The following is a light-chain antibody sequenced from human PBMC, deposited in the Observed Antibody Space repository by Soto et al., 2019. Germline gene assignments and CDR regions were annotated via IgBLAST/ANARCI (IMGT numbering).Light chain of an antibody. J-gene: IGLJ3*02. CDR3: MSPTTSVTWV. Sequence: QSVLTQPASVSGSPGQSITISCTGTSSDVGLYKYVSWCQQHPGKAPKLIIYDVTNRPSGVSSRFSGSKSGNTASLTISGLLPEDEADYYCMSPTTSVTWVFGGGTKLTVL. CDR1: SSDVGLYKY. CDR2: DVT. V-gene: IGLV2-14*03.